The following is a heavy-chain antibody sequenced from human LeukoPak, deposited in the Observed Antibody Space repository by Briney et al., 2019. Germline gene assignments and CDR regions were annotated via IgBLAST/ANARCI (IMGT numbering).Heavy chain of an antibody. CDR2: MNPNSGNT. J-gene: IGHJ4*02. D-gene: IGHD6-19*01. V-gene: IGHV1-8*03. CDR3: ARRSGWASFDS. Sequence: GASVKVSCKASGYTFTAHDINWVRQATGQGLEWMGWMNPNSGNTGYAQKFQGRVTITRNTSTSTAYMELSSLRSEDTAVYYCARRSGWASFDSWGQGTLVTVSS. CDR1: GYTFTAHD.